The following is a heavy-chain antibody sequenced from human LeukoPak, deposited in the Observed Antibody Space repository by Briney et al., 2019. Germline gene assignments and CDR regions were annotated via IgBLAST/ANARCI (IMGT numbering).Heavy chain of an antibody. V-gene: IGHV4-4*02. Sequence: SETLSLTCAVSGGSISSSNWWSWVRQPPGKGLEWIGEIYHSGSTNYNPSLKSRVTISVDKSKNQFSLKLSSVTAADTAVYYCAIRSSSGWYYFDYGGQATLVTVSS. J-gene: IGHJ4*01. D-gene: IGHD6-19*01. CDR3: AIRSSSGWYYFDY. CDR2: IYHSGST. CDR1: GGSISSSNW.